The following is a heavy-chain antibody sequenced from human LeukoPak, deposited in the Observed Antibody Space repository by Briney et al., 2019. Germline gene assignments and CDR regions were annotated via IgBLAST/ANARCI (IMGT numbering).Heavy chain of an antibody. V-gene: IGHV3-30*02. CDR2: IRYDGSNK. Sequence: GGSLRLSCAASGSTFSSYGMHWVRQAPGKGLEWVAFIRYDGSNKYYADSVKGRFTISRDNSKNTLYLQMNSLRAEDTAVYYCAKGYSNYDPLYFQHWGQGTLVTVSS. D-gene: IGHD4-11*01. CDR1: GSTFSSYG. J-gene: IGHJ1*01. CDR3: AKGYSNYDPLYFQH.